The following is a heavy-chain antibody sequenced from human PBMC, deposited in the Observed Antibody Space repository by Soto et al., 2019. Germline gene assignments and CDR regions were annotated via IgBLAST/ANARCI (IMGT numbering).Heavy chain of an antibody. J-gene: IGHJ5*02. CDR3: ARVRVVGATRWFDP. CDR1: GYTFTGYY. D-gene: IGHD1-26*01. CDR2: IKPNSGGT. V-gene: IGHV1-2*02. Sequence: ASVKVSCKASGYTFTGYYMHWVRQAPGQGLEWMGWIKPNSGGTNYAQKFQGRVTMTRDTSISTAYMELSRLRSDDTAVYYCARVRVVGATRWFDPWGQGTLVTVS.